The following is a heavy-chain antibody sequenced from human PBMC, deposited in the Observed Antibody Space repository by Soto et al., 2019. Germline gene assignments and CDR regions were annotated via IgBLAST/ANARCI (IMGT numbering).Heavy chain of an antibody. CDR3: ASSSGWYEALFDY. CDR1: GYTFTSYY. D-gene: IGHD6-19*01. J-gene: IGHJ4*02. Sequence: QVQLVQSGAEVKKPGASVKVSCKASGYTFTSYYMHWVRQAPGQGLEWMGIINPSGGSTSYAQKFQGRVTMTTDTSTSTVYMELSSLRSEDTAVYYCASSSGWYEALFDYWGQGTLVTVSS. V-gene: IGHV1-46*03. CDR2: INPSGGST.